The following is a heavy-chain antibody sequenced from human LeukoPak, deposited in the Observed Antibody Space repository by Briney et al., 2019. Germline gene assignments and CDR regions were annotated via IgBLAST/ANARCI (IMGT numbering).Heavy chain of an antibody. CDR1: GFTFSSYA. Sequence: GALRLSCAASGFTFSSYAMHWVRQAPGKGLEWVAVISYDGSNKYYADSVKGRFTISRDNSKNTLYLQMNSLRAEDTAVYYCAREGGCSSTSCYYLYYYYMDVWGKGTTVTVSS. V-gene: IGHV3-30-3*01. J-gene: IGHJ6*03. D-gene: IGHD2-2*01. CDR3: AREGGCSSTSCYYLYYYYMDV. CDR2: ISYDGSNK.